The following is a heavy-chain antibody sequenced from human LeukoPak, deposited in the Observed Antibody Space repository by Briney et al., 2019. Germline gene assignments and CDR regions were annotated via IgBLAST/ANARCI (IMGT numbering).Heavy chain of an antibody. J-gene: IGHJ3*02. CDR3: ARGGSQNDDFDI. CDR2: IYYSETA. V-gene: IGHV4-59*12. CDR1: GGSFSGYY. Sequence: SETLSLTCAVYGGSFSGYYWSWIRQPPGKGLEWTGYIYYSETANYNPSLKSRVTISVDTSKNQFSLKLSSVTAADTAVYYCARGGSQNDDFDIWGQGTMVTVSS. D-gene: IGHD3-10*01.